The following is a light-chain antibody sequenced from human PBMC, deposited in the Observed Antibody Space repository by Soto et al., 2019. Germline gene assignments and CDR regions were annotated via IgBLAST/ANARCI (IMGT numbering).Light chain of an antibody. V-gene: IGLV1-44*01. Sequence: QSVLTQPPSASGTPGQRVTISCSGSSSNIGSNTVNWYQQVPGTAPKLLIYSNNQRPSGVPDRFSGSKSGTSASLAISGLQSDDEADYYCAAWDDSLNGHVVFGGGTKLTVL. CDR2: SNN. CDR3: AAWDDSLNGHVV. J-gene: IGLJ2*01. CDR1: SSNIGSNT.